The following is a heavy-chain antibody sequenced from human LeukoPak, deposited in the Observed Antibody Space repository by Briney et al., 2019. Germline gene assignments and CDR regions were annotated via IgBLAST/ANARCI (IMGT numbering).Heavy chain of an antibody. Sequence: SETLSLTCTVSGGSISSGGYYWSWIRQHPGKGLEWIGYIYYSGCTYYNPSLKSRVTISVDTFKNQFSLKLSSVTAADTAVYYCARGAGDYGETYDYWGQGTLVTVSS. CDR1: GGSISSGGYY. CDR3: ARGAGDYGETYDY. V-gene: IGHV4-31*03. D-gene: IGHD4-17*01. CDR2: IYYSGCT. J-gene: IGHJ4*02.